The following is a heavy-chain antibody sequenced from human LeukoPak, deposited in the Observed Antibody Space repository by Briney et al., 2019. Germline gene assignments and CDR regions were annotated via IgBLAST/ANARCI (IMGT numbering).Heavy chain of an antibody. CDR3: ARDLTISYAFDI. Sequence: GGSLRLSRAASGFAVSSNYMSWVRQAPGKGLEWVSVIYSGGSTYYADSVKGRFTISRDNSKNTLYLQMNSLRAEDTAVYYCARDLTISYAFDIWGQGTMVIVSS. CDR2: IYSGGST. CDR1: GFAVSSNY. D-gene: IGHD3-3*01. J-gene: IGHJ3*02. V-gene: IGHV3-66*02.